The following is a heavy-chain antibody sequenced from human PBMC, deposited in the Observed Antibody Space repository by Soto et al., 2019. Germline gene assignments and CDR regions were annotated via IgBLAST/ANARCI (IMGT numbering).Heavy chain of an antibody. V-gene: IGHV3-53*05. CDR1: GFTVSSNY. J-gene: IGHJ4*02. Sequence: PGGSLRLSCAASGFTVSSNYMSWVRQAIGNGLEWVPGIYSGGSTYYADSVRGRFTISRDNSKNTVYLQLNSLRVEDTAVYYCAKARSGSWHEGYYCENWGQGTLVTVSS. CDR3: AKARSGSWHEGYYCEN. CDR2: IYSGGST. D-gene: IGHD2-15*01.